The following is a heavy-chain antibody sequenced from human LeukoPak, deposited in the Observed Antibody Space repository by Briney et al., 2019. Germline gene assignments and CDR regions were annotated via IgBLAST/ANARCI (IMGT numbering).Heavy chain of an antibody. CDR2: IYTSGST. CDR1: GGSISSGSYY. V-gene: IGHV4-61*02. CDR3: ARDGRRGGFLEWTNWFDP. D-gene: IGHD3-3*01. Sequence: PSETLSLTCTVSGGSISSGSYYWSWIRQPAGKGLEWIGCIYTSGSTNYNPSLKSRVTMSVDTSKNQFSLKLSSVTAADTAVYYCARDGRRGGFLEWTNWFDPWGQGTLVTVSS. J-gene: IGHJ5*02.